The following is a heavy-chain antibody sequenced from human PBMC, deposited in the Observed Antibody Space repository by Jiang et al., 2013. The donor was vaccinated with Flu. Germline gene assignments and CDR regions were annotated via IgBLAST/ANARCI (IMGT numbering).Heavy chain of an antibody. V-gene: IGHV1-18*01. J-gene: IGHJ6*04. CDR3: ARDVIAAASYVGYYGMDA. CDR1: RYG. CDR2: ISGNNGDT. D-gene: IGHD6-13*01. Sequence: RYGISWVRQAPGQGLEWMGWISGNNGDTKYAQKVQGRVTMTTDTSTSTAYMELRSLRSDDTAVYYCARDVIAAASYVGYYGMDAWGKGTTITVSS.